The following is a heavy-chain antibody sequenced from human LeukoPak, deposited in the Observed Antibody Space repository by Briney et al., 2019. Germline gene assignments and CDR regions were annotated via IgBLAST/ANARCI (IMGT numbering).Heavy chain of an antibody. V-gene: IGHV3-21*01. Sequence: PGGSLRLSCAASGFTFSSYNMNWVRQAPGKGLEWVSSISSSSTYIYYADSMKGRFTISRDNSKNTLYLQMNSLRAEDTAVYYCARDPYYYESSGYFFGAFDIWGQGTMVTVSS. D-gene: IGHD3-22*01. CDR2: ISSSSTYI. J-gene: IGHJ3*02. CDR3: ARDPYYYESSGYFFGAFDI. CDR1: GFTFSSYN.